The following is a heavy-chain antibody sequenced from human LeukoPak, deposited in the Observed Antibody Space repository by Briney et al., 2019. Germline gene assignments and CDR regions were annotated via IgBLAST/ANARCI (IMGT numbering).Heavy chain of an antibody. V-gene: IGHV1-69*13. D-gene: IGHD3-22*01. CDR3: ARETLNYYDSSGNWFDP. CDR2: IIPIFGTA. CDR1: GGTFSSYA. J-gene: IGHJ5*02. Sequence: SVKVSCKASGGTFSSYAISWVRQAPGQGLEWMGGIIPIFGTASYAQKFQGRVTITADESTSTAYMELSSLRSEDTAVYYCARETLNYYDSSGNWFDPWGQGTLVTVSS.